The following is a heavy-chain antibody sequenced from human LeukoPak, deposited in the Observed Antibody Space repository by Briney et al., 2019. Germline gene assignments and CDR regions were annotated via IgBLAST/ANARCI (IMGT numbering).Heavy chain of an antibody. Sequence: PSETLSLTCTVSGASISTYFWSWIRQSAGKGLEWLGYAYHTGNHYYNPFLKSRLTFSVDTSKNQFSLKLSSVTAADTAVYYCARQEGYYDSSGYYYVAFDIWGQGTMVTVSS. CDR2: AYHTGNH. D-gene: IGHD3-22*01. J-gene: IGHJ3*02. CDR1: GASISTYF. V-gene: IGHV4-59*08. CDR3: ARQEGYYDSSGYYYVAFDI.